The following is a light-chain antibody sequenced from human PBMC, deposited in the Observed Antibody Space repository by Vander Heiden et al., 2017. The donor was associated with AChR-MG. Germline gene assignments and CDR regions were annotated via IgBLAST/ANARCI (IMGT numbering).Light chain of an antibody. CDR2: DAS. CDR3: QQRTNWPLS. CDR1: QTVSNY. Sequence: ETVLTQPPAILSLSPGERATLSCRASQTVSNYLAWYQQKPGQAPRLLIYDASNRATGIPARFSGSGFGTDFTLTISSLEPEDFAVYYCQQRTNWPLSFGGGTKVEIK. J-gene: IGKJ4*01. V-gene: IGKV3-11*01.